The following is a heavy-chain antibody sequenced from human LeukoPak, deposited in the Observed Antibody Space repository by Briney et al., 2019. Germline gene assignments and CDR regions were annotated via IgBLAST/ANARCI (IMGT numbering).Heavy chain of an antibody. J-gene: IGHJ3*02. Sequence: GGSLRLSCTASGFTLTSYGMNWVRQAPGKGLEWVSFIDTSGSYIYYGDSLKGRVTISRDNAKNSLYLQMNGLRAEDTAVYYCARGRSITLLRGVAMSDGFDIWGQGAMVTVSS. V-gene: IGHV3-21*01. CDR3: ARGRSITLLRGVAMSDGFDI. D-gene: IGHD3-10*01. CDR1: GFTLTSYG. CDR2: IDTSGSYI.